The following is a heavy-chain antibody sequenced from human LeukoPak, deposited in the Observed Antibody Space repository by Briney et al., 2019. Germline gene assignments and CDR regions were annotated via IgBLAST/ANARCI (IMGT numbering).Heavy chain of an antibody. D-gene: IGHD6-25*01. CDR3: ARDGLAAATFHWFDP. J-gene: IGHJ5*02. CDR1: GYTFTSYY. Sequence: ASVKVSCTASGYTFTSYYMHWVRQAPGQGLEWMGVINPSGGSTSYAQNFQGRVTMTRDTSTSTVYMELSSLRSEDTAVYYCARDGLAAATFHWFDPWGQGTLVTVSS. CDR2: INPSGGST. V-gene: IGHV1-46*01.